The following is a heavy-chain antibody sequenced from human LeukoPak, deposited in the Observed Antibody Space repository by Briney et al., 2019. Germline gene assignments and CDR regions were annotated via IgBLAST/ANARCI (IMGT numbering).Heavy chain of an antibody. CDR3: ARGFIGTGGDY. J-gene: IGHJ4*02. CDR2: INPNSGDT. Sequence: ASVKVSFKASGYTFTGYYMHWVRQAPGQGLEWMGWINPNSGDTNYAQKFQGRVTMTTDTSISTAYMELSGLISDDTAVYFCARGFIGTGGDYWGQGTLVTVSS. D-gene: IGHD1-1*01. V-gene: IGHV1-2*02. CDR1: GYTFTGYY.